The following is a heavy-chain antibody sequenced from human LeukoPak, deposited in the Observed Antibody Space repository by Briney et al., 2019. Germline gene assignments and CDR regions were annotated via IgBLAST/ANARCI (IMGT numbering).Heavy chain of an antibody. CDR1: GFSFSSYS. J-gene: IGHJ3*01. CDR2: ITGSGAST. D-gene: IGHD4/OR15-4a*01. CDR3: AKIEGAGPRGAFHV. V-gene: IGHV3-23*01. Sequence: GGSLRLSCAASGFSFSSYSMTWVRQAPGKGLEWVSSITGSGASTYYADSVKGQFTVSRDNSKDMLWLEISSLRVEDTAIYYCAKIEGAGPRGAFHVWGQGTVVIVSS.